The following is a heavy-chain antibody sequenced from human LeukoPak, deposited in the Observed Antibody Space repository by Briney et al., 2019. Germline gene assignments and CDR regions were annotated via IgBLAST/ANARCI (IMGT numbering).Heavy chain of an antibody. J-gene: IGHJ4*02. Sequence: PGRSLRLSCAASGFTFDDYAMHWVRQAPGKGLEWVSGISWNSGSIGYADSVKGRFTISRDNAKNSLYLQINSLRAEDTALYYCAKGNTYYYDSSGYYFGYWGQGTLVTVSS. V-gene: IGHV3-9*01. D-gene: IGHD3-22*01. CDR1: GFTFDDYA. CDR3: AKGNTYYYDSSGYYFGY. CDR2: ISWNSGSI.